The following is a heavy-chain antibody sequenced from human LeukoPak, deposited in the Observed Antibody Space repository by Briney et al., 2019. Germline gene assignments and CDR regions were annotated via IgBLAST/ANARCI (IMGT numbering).Heavy chain of an antibody. Sequence: GGSLRLPCAASGFTFSNFAIRWVRQVPGKGLEWVPSIDGSGEKTHYPDSVRGRFTVSRDNSKNTLYLQMSSLRVEDTATYFCAKVQFNWGPIDYWGQGTPVIVSS. D-gene: IGHD7-27*01. CDR2: IDGSGEKT. CDR3: AKVQFNWGPIDY. CDR1: GFTFSNFA. J-gene: IGHJ4*02. V-gene: IGHV3-23*01.